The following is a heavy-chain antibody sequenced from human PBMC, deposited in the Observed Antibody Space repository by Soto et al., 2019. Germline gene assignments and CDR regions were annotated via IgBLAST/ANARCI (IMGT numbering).Heavy chain of an antibody. Sequence: PGGALRLFCAASGFSFSTYPMVWVRQAPGKRLEAVSSISGSGDKTDYKDSVKGRFTISRDNSKNTVDLQMNSLRPEDTAVYYCAKILSTVTTYYYGMDAWGQGTTVTVSS. CDR3: AKILSTVTTYYYGMDA. CDR1: GFSFSTYP. CDR2: ISGSGDKT. D-gene: IGHD4-17*01. J-gene: IGHJ6*02. V-gene: IGHV3-23*01.